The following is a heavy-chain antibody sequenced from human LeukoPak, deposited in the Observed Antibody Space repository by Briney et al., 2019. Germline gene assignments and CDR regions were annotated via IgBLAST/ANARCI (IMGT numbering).Heavy chain of an antibody. CDR2: ISDSGGT. CDR3: ARTYYYDSSGYRSYTFDI. CDR1: GGSINSYF. J-gene: IGHJ3*02. D-gene: IGHD3-22*01. V-gene: IGHV4-59*01. Sequence: SETLSLTCTVSGGSINSYFWSWIRQPPGKGLEWVGYISDSGGTNYNPSLRSRVTISLDTSKNQFSLKLSSVTAADTAAYYCARTYYYDSSGYRSYTFDIWGQGTMVTVSS.